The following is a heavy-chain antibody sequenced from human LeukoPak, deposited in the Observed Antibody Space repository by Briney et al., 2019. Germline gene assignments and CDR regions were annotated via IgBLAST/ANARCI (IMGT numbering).Heavy chain of an antibody. Sequence: GGSLRLSCAASGFTFSSYAMNWVRQAPGKGLEWVSAITSAGNTYYADSEKGRFTISRDSSKNTLYLQMNSLRSEDTAVYYCAKGGGPYHLPTDYWGQGTLVTVSS. J-gene: IGHJ4*02. CDR3: AKGGGPYHLPTDY. CDR1: GFTFSSYA. CDR2: ITSAGNT. V-gene: IGHV3-23*01. D-gene: IGHD2-2*01.